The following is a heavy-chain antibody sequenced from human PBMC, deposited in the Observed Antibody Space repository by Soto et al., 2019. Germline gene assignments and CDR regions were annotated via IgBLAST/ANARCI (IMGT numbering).Heavy chain of an antibody. V-gene: IGHV3-74*01. D-gene: IGHD3-16*01. CDR2: INSDGSSI. J-gene: IGHJ4*02. CDR3: AKGGALFLDY. CDR1: GFTFSSYW. Sequence: EVQVVESGGGLVQPGGSLRLSCAASGFTFSSYWMHWVRQAPGKGLVWVSRINSDGSSISYADSVKGRFTISRDNAKNTLYLQMNILRAEDTALYYCAKGGALFLDYWGLGTLVTVSS.